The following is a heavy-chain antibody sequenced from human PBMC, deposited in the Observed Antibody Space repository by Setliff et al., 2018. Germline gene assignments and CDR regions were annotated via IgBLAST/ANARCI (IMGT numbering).Heavy chain of an antibody. V-gene: IGHV4-59*11. Sequence: PSETLSLTCTVSGYPINTHYWSWIRQSPGKGLEWIGYVHYSGDSNYNPSLKSRVTMSVDTSKNQFSLNLRSVTAADTAVYYCARQPSSGSYYNPRPYYFDYWGQGTLVTVSS. CDR2: VHYSGDS. D-gene: IGHD3-10*01. J-gene: IGHJ4*02. CDR3: ARQPSSGSYYNPRPYYFDY. CDR1: GYPINTHY.